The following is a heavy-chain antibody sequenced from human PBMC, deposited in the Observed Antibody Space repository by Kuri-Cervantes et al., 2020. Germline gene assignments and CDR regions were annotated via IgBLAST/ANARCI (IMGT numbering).Heavy chain of an antibody. CDR3: AKSPYYYYHYMDV. J-gene: IGHJ6*03. CDR2: ISGSGGST. Sequence: GGSLRLSCAASGFTFSSYAMSWVRQAPGKGLEWVSAISGSGGSTYYADSVKGRFTISRDNSKNTLYLQMNSPRAEDTAVFYCAKSPYYYYHYMDVWGKGTTVTVSS. V-gene: IGHV3-23*01. CDR1: GFTFSSYA.